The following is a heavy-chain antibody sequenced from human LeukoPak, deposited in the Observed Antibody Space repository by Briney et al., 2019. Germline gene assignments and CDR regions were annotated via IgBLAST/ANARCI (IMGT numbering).Heavy chain of an antibody. D-gene: IGHD3-10*01. CDR2: IKQDGNDE. CDR3: AKYSYGSGTSFDP. J-gene: IGHJ5*02. V-gene: IGHV3-7*01. Sequence: GGSLRLSCAASGFTFSSYSMSWVRQAPGKGLEWVANIKQDGNDENYVDSVKGRFTISRDNAKNSLYLQMNSLRAEDTAVYYCAKYSYGSGTSFDPWGQGTLVTVSS. CDR1: GFTFSSYS.